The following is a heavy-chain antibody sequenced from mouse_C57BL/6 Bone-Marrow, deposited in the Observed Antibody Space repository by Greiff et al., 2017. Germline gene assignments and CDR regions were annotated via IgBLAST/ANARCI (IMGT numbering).Heavy chain of an antibody. V-gene: IGHV6-3*01. CDR2: IRLKSDNYAT. J-gene: IGHJ3*01. Sequence: EVKLEESGGGLVQPGGSMKLSCVASGFTFSNYWMNWVRQSPEKGLEWVAQIRLKSDNYATHYAESVKGRFTISRDDSKSSVYLQMYNLRAEDTGIYYCTAGPWFAYWGQGTLVTVSA. CDR1: GFTFSNYW. CDR3: TAGPWFAY.